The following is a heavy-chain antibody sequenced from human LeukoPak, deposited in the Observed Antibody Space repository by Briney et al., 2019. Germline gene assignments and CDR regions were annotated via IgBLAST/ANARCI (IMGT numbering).Heavy chain of an antibody. Sequence: LETLSLTCTVSGYSISSGFYWGWIRQPPGKGLEWIGSIYYSGSTYYNPSLKSRVTISVDTSKNQFSLKLSSVTAADTAVYYCARDQGVYSGYDSDYFDYWGQGTLVTVSS. CDR3: ARDQGVYSGYDSDYFDY. V-gene: IGHV4-38-2*02. J-gene: IGHJ4*02. CDR2: IYYSGST. CDR1: GYSISSGFY. D-gene: IGHD5-12*01.